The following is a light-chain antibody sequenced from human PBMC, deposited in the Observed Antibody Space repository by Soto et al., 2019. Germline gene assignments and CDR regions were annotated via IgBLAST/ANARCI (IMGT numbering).Light chain of an antibody. J-gene: IGKJ4*01. CDR2: GAS. Sequence: EIVVTQSPATLSVSPGETATLSCRTSQSFNRYLSWYQQKPGRAPRLLIHGASTRATGVPARFSGSGSGTEFPLTISRLQSEDFAVYFCQQYNDWPLTFGGGTKVEIK. V-gene: IGKV3-15*01. CDR1: QSFNRY. CDR3: QQYNDWPLT.